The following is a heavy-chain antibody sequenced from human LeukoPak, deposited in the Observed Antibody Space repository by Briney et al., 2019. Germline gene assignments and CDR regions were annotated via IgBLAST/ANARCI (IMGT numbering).Heavy chain of an antibody. CDR1: GFTFSSYS. V-gene: IGHV3-21*01. CDR3: ARVRNTAMAKRFDP. Sequence: GGSLRLSCAASGFTFSSYSMNWVRQAPGKGLEWVASISSSSSYIYYADSVKGRFTISRDNAKNSLYLQMNSLRAEDTAVYYWARVRNTAMAKRFDPWGQGTLVTVSS. CDR2: ISSSSSYI. D-gene: IGHD5-18*01. J-gene: IGHJ5*02.